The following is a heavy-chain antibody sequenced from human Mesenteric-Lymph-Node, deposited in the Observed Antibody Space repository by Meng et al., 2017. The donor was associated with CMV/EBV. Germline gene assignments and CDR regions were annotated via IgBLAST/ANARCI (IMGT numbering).Heavy chain of an antibody. CDR3: ARDVPGVGRGAFDF. V-gene: IGHV3-7*01. CDR2: IKQDGSEK. J-gene: IGHJ4*02. D-gene: IGHD7-27*01. Sequence: GESLKISCAASGFTFSSYAMSWVRQAPGKGLELVAKIKQDGSEKYYVDSVMGRFTISRDNGKNSLYLQMNSLRPDDTAVYYCARDVPGVGRGAFDFWGQGMKVTVSS. CDR1: GFTFSSYA.